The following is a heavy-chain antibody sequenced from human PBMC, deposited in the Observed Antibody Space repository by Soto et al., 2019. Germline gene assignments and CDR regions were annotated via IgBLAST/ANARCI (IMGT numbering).Heavy chain of an antibody. Sequence: GGSLRLSCATSGFSFNIFGMHWVRQAPGKALEWVGLISKNGDNQYYGDSAKGRFIISRDNPKNSLYLQLHSLRPDDTAVYYCAKDAYNAAFDVWGQGTMVTVSS. V-gene: IGHV3-30*18. D-gene: IGHD1-1*01. CDR2: ISKNGDNQ. J-gene: IGHJ3*01. CDR1: GFSFNIFG. CDR3: AKDAYNAAFDV.